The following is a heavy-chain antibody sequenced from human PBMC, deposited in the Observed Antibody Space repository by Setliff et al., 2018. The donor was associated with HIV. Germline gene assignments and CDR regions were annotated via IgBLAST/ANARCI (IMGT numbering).Heavy chain of an antibody. CDR3: ARDGYSYAFDY. Sequence: AASVKVSCKVSGYTLSELSMHWVRQAPGKGLEWMGGFDPEDVETIYAEKFQGRVTMTEDTSTDTAYMELSSLRSEDTAVYYCARDGYSYAFDYWGQGTLVTVSS. CDR2: FDPEDVET. J-gene: IGHJ4*02. CDR1: GYTLSELS. V-gene: IGHV1-24*01. D-gene: IGHD5-18*01.